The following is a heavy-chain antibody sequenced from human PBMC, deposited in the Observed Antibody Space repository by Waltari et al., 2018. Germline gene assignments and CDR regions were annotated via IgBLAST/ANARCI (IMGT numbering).Heavy chain of an antibody. CDR3: AKLPGKYQLLFYFDY. D-gene: IGHD2-2*01. CDR1: GLRFSSHA. J-gene: IGHJ4*02. Sequence: EVQLLESGGGLVQPGGSLRLSCAASGLRFSSHAMSWVRQAPGGGLEWVSGISGTGGSTNYAVSVKGRFTISRDNSKNALYLQMNSLRAEDTAVYYCAKLPGKYQLLFYFDYWGQGTLVTVSS. CDR2: ISGTGGST. V-gene: IGHV3-23*01.